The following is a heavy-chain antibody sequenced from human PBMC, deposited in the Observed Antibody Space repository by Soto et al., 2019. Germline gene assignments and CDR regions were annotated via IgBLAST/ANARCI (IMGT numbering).Heavy chain of an antibody. J-gene: IGHJ2*01. CDR3: AKVVAALRQTGGYFDL. D-gene: IGHD6-13*01. Sequence: QVQLVESGGGVVQPGRSLRLSCAASGFTFSSYGMHWVRQAPGKGLEWVAVISYDGSNKYYADSVKGRFTISRDNAKNTLYLQMNSLRAEDTAVYYCAKVVAALRQTGGYFDLWGRGTLVTVSS. CDR2: ISYDGSNK. V-gene: IGHV3-30*18. CDR1: GFTFSSYG.